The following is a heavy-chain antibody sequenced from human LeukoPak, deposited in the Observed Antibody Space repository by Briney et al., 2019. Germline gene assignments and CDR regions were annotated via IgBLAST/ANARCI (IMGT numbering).Heavy chain of an antibody. CDR2: IYYSGST. CDR3: ARVRGSGSYEFDY. CDR1: GGSISSGGYY. J-gene: IGHJ4*02. V-gene: IGHV4-31*03. D-gene: IGHD3-10*01. Sequence: SENLSLTCTVSGGSISSGGYYWSWVRQHPGKGLEWIGYIYYSGSTYYNPSLKSRVTISVDTSKNQFSLKLSSVTAADTAVYYCARVRGSGSYEFDYWGQGTLVTVSS.